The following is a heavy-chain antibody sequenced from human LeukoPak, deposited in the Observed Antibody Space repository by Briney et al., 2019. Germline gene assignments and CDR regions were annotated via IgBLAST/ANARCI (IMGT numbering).Heavy chain of an antibody. CDR3: ARDSDYDSYYYYYMDV. CDR1: GGSISSYY. D-gene: IGHD5-12*01. V-gene: IGHV4-59*01. Sequence: SETLSLTCTVSGGSISSYYWSWIRQPPGKGLEWIGYIYYSGSTNYNPSLKSRVTISVDTSKNQFSLKLSSVTAADTAVYYCARDSDYDSYYYYYMDVWGKGTTVTVSS. CDR2: IYYSGST. J-gene: IGHJ6*03.